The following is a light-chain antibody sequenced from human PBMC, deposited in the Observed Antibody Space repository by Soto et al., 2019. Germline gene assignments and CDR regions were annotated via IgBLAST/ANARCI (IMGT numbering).Light chain of an antibody. J-gene: IGLJ1*01. V-gene: IGLV2-11*01. CDR3: CSYAGSYV. Sequence: QSVLTQPRSVSGSPGQSVTISCTGTSGDVGGYHYVSWYQQHPGKAPKLMIYDVSKRPSGVPDRFSGSKSGNTASLTISGLQAEDEADYYCCSYAGSYVFGTGTKLTVL. CDR1: SGDVGGYHY. CDR2: DVS.